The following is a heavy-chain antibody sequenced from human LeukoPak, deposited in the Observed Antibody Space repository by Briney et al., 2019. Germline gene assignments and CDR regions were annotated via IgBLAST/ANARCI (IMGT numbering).Heavy chain of an antibody. CDR3: TTEAYYYDSGAIKYFDY. CDR1: GFTFSNAW. D-gene: IGHD3-22*01. Sequence: KPGGSLRLSCAASGFTFSNAWMSWVRQAPGKGLEWVGRIKSKTDGGATHYAAPVKGRFTISRDDSKNTLYLQMNSLKTEDTAVYYCTTEAYYYDSGAIKYFDYWGHGTLVTVSS. V-gene: IGHV3-15*01. J-gene: IGHJ4*01. CDR2: IKSKTDGGAT.